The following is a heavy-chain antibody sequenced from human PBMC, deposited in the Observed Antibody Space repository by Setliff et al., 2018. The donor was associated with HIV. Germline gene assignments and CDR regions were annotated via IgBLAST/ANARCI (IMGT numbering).Heavy chain of an antibody. CDR1: GGSISSHY. CDR2: IYYSGST. CDR3: ARHRDPPGTSWIYYYYYMDL. Sequence: SETLSLTCTVSGGSISSHYWSWVRQPPGKGLEWIGYIYYSGSTNYNPSLKSRVTISVDTSKNQFSLRLSSVTAADTGVYYCARHRDPPGTSWIYYYYYMDLWGEGTTVTVSS. D-gene: IGHD6-13*01. J-gene: IGHJ6*03. V-gene: IGHV4-59*08.